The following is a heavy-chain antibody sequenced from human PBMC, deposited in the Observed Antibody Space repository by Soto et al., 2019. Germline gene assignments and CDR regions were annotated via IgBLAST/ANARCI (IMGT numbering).Heavy chain of an antibody. Sequence: EVQLLESGGGLVQPGGSLRLSCAASGFTFSSYTMSWVRQAPGKGLEWVSAISGSGGSIHYADSVKGRFTISRDNAKNTLYLQMNSLRADDTAVYYCAKATDSNSPGDYWGQGTLVTVSS. CDR2: ISGSGGSI. J-gene: IGHJ4*02. CDR1: GFTFSSYT. D-gene: IGHD6-6*01. V-gene: IGHV3-23*01. CDR3: AKATDSNSPGDY.